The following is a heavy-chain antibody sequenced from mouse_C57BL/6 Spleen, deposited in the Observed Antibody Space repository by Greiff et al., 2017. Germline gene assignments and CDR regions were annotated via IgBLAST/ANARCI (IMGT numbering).Heavy chain of an antibody. Sequence: VQLQQPGTELVKPGASVKLSCKASGYTFTSYWMHWVKQRPGQGLEWIGNINPSNGGTNYNEKFKSKATLTVDKSSSTAYMQLSSLTSEDSAVXYCARDYGSSSYYFDYWGQGTTLTVSS. J-gene: IGHJ2*01. CDR1: GYTFTSYW. CDR2: INPSNGGT. D-gene: IGHD1-1*01. CDR3: ARDYGSSSYYFDY. V-gene: IGHV1-53*01.